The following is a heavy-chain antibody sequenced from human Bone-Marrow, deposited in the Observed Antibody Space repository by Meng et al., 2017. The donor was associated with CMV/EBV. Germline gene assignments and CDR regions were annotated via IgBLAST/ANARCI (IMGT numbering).Heavy chain of an antibody. CDR1: GGTFSSYA. D-gene: IGHD2-2*01. CDR3: ARGSIGYCSSTSCYLRTFSVMDV. V-gene: IGHV1-69*05. Sequence: SVKVSCKASGGTFSSYAISWVRQAPGQGLEWMGGIIPIFGTANYAQKFQGRVTITTDESTSTAYMELSSLRSEDTAVYYCARGSIGYCSSTSCYLRTFSVMDVWGQGTMVTVSS. J-gene: IGHJ6*02. CDR2: IIPIFGTA.